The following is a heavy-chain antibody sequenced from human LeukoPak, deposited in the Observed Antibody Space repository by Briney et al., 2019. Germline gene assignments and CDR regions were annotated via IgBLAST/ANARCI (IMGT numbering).Heavy chain of an antibody. CDR2: IYHSGST. CDR1: GYSISSGYY. D-gene: IGHD3-16*02. CDR3: ARQPSNYDYVWGSYRTHLNFDY. V-gene: IGHV4-38-2*01. J-gene: IGHJ4*02. Sequence: SEILSLTCAVSGYSISSGYYWGWIRQPPGKGLEWIGSIYHSGSTYYNPSLKSRVTISVDTSKNQFSLKLSSVTAADTAVYYCARQPSNYDYVWGSYRTHLNFDYWGQGTLVTVSS.